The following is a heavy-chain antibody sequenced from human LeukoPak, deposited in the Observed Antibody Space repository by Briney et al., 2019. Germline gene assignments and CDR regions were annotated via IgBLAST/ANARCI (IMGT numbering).Heavy chain of an antibody. D-gene: IGHD6-13*01. J-gene: IGHJ4*02. CDR2: ISYDGSNK. Sequence: GGSLRLSCAASGFTFSSYAMHWVRQAPGKGLEWVAVISYDGSNKYYADSVKGRFTISRDNSKNTLYLQMNSLRAEDTAVYYCARGIPAALDYWGQGTLVTVSS. CDR1: GFTFSSYA. CDR3: ARGIPAALDY. V-gene: IGHV3-30*04.